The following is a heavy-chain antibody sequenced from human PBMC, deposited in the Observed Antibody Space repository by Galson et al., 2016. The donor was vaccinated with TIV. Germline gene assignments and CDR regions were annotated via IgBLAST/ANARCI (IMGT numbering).Heavy chain of an antibody. Sequence: SLRLSCAASGFTFSKYGMAWVRQAPGQGPEWVSAIYYSGVNTYYADSVKGRFTISRDNSKNTLYLQMNSLRGEDTAVYYCARARYSNGWFTDFWGQGTLVTVSS. D-gene: IGHD6-19*01. CDR3: ARARYSNGWFTDF. V-gene: IGHV3-23*01. CDR2: IYYSGVNT. CDR1: GFTFSKYG. J-gene: IGHJ4*02.